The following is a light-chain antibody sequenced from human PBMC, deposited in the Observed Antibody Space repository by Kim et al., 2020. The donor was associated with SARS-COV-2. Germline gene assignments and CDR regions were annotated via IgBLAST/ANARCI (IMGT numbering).Light chain of an antibody. CDR2: GKN. CDR1: SLRSYY. CDR3: NSRASCGNHWV. V-gene: IGLV3-19*01. Sequence: SSELTQDPAVSVALGQTVRITCQGDSLRSYYASWYQQKPGQAPVLVIYGKNNRPSGIPDRFSGSSSGNTASLTITGAQAEDEADYYCNSRASCGNHWVFG. J-gene: IGLJ3*02.